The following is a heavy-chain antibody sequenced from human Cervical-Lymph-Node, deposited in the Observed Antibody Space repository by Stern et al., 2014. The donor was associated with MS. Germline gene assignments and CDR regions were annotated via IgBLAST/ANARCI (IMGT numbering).Heavy chain of an antibody. J-gene: IGHJ4*02. Sequence: VQLVESGGGLVKPGGSLRLSCAASGFTFSSYTMNWVRQAPGKGLEGASSISSSTSYRYYVDSVKGRFTTSRDNAKNSLYLQMNSLRAEDTAVYYCARSPGTVVTRFDYWGQGTLVTVSS. CDR3: ARSPGTVVTRFDY. V-gene: IGHV3-21*01. D-gene: IGHD4-23*01. CDR2: ISSSTSYR. CDR1: GFTFSSYT.